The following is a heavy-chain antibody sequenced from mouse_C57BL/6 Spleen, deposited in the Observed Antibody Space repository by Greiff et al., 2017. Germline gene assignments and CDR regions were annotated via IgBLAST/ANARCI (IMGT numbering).Heavy chain of an antibody. CDR2: IDPSDSYT. CDR3: ARYSNWDYFDY. Sequence: QVQLQQPGAELVMPGASVKLSCKASGYTFTSYWMHWVKQRPGQGLEWIGEIDPSDSYTNYNQKCKGKSTLTVDKSSSTAYMQLSSLTSEDSAVYYCARYSNWDYFDYWGQGTTLTVSS. D-gene: IGHD4-1*02. J-gene: IGHJ2*01. CDR1: GYTFTSYW. V-gene: IGHV1-69*01.